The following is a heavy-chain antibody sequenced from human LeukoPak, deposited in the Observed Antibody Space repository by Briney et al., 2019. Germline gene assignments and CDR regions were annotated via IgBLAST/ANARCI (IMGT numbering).Heavy chain of an antibody. V-gene: IGHV4-39*01. J-gene: IGHJ5*02. CDR1: GGSISSSSYY. CDR2: IYYSGST. Sequence: SETLSLTCTVSGGSISSSSYYWGWIRQPPGKGLEWIGSIYYSGSTYYNPSLKSRVTISVDTSKNQFSLKLSSVTAADTAVYYCARRKRSSSWLWFDPWGQGTLVTVSS. D-gene: IGHD6-13*01. CDR3: ARRKRSSSWLWFDP.